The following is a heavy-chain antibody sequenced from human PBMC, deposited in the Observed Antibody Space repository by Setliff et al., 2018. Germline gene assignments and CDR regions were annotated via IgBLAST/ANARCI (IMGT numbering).Heavy chain of an antibody. CDR2: IYSGGST. Sequence: GALRLSCSASGFTVTSNYMSWVRQAPGKGLEWVSVIYSGGSTYYADSVKGRFTISRDNSKNTLYLQMNSLRAEDTAVYYCAGLTASREVYYYYGMDVWGQGTTVTVSS. CDR3: AGLTASREVYYYYGMDV. D-gene: IGHD1-26*01. V-gene: IGHV3-53*01. CDR1: GFTVTSNY. J-gene: IGHJ6*02.